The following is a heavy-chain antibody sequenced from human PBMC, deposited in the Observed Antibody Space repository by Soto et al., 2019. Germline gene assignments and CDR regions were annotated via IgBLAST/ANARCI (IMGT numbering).Heavy chain of an antibody. J-gene: IGHJ4*02. CDR1: GYTFSSYC. Sequence: ASVKVSCKASGYTFSSYCISWVRQAPGQGLEWMGWISAYNDGAKYAQKLQGRITVTTDTSTSTAYMELRSLRSDDTAVYYCAREYCASTSCYGPDYWGQGTLVTVSS. V-gene: IGHV1-18*01. CDR2: ISAYNDGA. D-gene: IGHD2-2*01. CDR3: AREYCASTSCYGPDY.